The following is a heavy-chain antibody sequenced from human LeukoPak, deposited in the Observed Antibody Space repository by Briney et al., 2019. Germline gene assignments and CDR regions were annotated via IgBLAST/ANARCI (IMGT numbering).Heavy chain of an antibody. D-gene: IGHD6-6*01. V-gene: IGHV3-9*01. CDR1: GFTIDDYA. CDR3: ASLVRPDY. Sequence: GGSLRLSCAGSGFTIDDYAMHWVRQAPGKGLEWVSGISWNSGSIGYADSVKGRFTISRDNAKNSLYLQMNSLRAEDTALYYCASLVRPDYWGQGTLVTVSS. CDR2: ISWNSGSI. J-gene: IGHJ4*02.